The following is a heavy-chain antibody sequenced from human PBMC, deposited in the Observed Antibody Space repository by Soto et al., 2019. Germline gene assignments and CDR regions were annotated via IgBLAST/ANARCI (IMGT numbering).Heavy chain of an antibody. D-gene: IGHD3-3*01. Sequence: GASVKVSCKASGYTFTSYDIKWVRQATGQGIERMGWMNPNSGNTGYAQKFQGRVTMTRNTSISTAYMELSSLRSEDTAVYYCARWWGYDFWSGYYTGSYYGMDVWGQGTTVTVSS. CDR1: GYTFTSYD. J-gene: IGHJ6*02. CDR3: ARWWGYDFWSGYYTGSYYGMDV. V-gene: IGHV1-8*01. CDR2: MNPNSGNT.